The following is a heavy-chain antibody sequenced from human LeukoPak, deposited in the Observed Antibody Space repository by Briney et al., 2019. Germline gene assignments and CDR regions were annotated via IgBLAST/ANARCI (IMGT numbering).Heavy chain of an antibody. CDR3: ARDRRYLMIADFDY. J-gene: IGHJ4*02. CDR1: GFTFSGYS. V-gene: IGHV3-48*04. CDR2: ISSSSSTI. Sequence: GGSLRLSCAASGFTFSGYSMIWVRQAPGKGLGWVSYISSSSSTIYYADSVKGRFTISRDNAKNSLYLQMNSLRAEDTAVYYCARDRRYLMIADFDYWGQGTLVTVSS. D-gene: IGHD3-22*01.